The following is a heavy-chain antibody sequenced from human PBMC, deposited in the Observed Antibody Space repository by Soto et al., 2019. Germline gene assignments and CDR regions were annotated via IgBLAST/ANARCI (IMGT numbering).Heavy chain of an antibody. CDR2: ISSSGSTI. CDR3: ARDRGCSGGSCYPLYYYYYLDV. CDR1: GFTFSDYY. Sequence: QVQLVESGGGLVKPGGSLRLSCAASGFTFSDYYMSWIRQAPGKGLEWVSYISSSGSTIYYADSVKGRFNISRDNAKNSLYLQMNSLRAEDTAVYYCARDRGCSGGSCYPLYYYYYLDVWGKGTTVTVSS. J-gene: IGHJ6*03. D-gene: IGHD2-15*01. V-gene: IGHV3-11*04.